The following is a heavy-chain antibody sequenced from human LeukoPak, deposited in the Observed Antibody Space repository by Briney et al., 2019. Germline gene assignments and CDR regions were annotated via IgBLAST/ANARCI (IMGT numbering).Heavy chain of an antibody. J-gene: IGHJ4*02. CDR3: AREPHCSGGSCYSLDTAMVY. Sequence: ASVTVSCTASGYTFTSYAMHWVRQAPGQRLEWMGWINAGNGNTKYSQKFQGRVTITRDTSASTAYMELSSLRSEDMAVYYCAREPHCSGGSCYSLDTAMVYWGQGTLVTVSS. D-gene: IGHD2-15*01. CDR1: GYTFTSYA. V-gene: IGHV1-3*01. CDR2: INAGNGNT.